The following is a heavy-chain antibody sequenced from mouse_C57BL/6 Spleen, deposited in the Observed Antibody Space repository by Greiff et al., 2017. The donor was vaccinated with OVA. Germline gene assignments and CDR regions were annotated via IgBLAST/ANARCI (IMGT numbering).Heavy chain of an antibody. CDR3: TRADYYGSSYGAMDY. Sequence: EVQLVESGEGLVKPGGSLKLSCAASGFTFSSYAMSWVRQTPEKRLEWVAYISSGGDYIYYADTVKGRFTISRDNARNTLYLQMSSLKSEDTAMYYCTRADYYGSSYGAMDYWGQGTSVTVSS. J-gene: IGHJ4*01. CDR1: GFTFSSYA. V-gene: IGHV5-9-1*02. CDR2: ISSGGDYI. D-gene: IGHD1-1*01.